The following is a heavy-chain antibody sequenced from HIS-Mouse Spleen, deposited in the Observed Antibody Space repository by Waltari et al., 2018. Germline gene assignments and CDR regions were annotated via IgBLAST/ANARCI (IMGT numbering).Heavy chain of an antibody. D-gene: IGHD6-13*01. CDR2: IYYSGST. CDR3: AREIPYSSSWYDWYFDL. CDR1: GGSSRSSRYY. Sequence: QLQLQESGPGLVKPSETLSPTCTVPGGSSRSSRYYWGWIRQPPGQGLEWIGSIYYSGSTYYNPSLKSRVTISVDTSKNQFSLKLSSVTAADTAVYYCAREIPYSSSWYDWYFDLWGRGTLVTVSS. V-gene: IGHV4-39*07. J-gene: IGHJ2*01.